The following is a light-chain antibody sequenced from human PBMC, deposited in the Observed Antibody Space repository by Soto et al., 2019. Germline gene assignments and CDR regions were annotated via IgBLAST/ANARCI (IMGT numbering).Light chain of an antibody. J-gene: IGKJ5*01. Sequence: EVVLTQSPGTLSLSPGERATLSCRAIQSVSSSSLAWYRQKPGQAPRLLIYGAFNRATGIPARFSGSGSGTDFTLTISSLEPEDSAVYYCQQRNVWPPVTFGQGTRLAIK. CDR3: QQRNVWPPVT. CDR1: QSVSSS. V-gene: IGKV3-11*01. CDR2: GAF.